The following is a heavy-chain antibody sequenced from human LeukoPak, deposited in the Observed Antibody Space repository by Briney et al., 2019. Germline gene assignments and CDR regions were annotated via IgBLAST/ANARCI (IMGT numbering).Heavy chain of an antibody. Sequence: GESLKISCKGSGYTFASYLIGWVRQIPGKALEWMGIIYPGDSDTRYSPSFQGQVTISADKSISTAYLQWSSLKASDTAMYYCVRTTSTWYGDYWGQGALVTVSS. CDR3: VRTTSTWYGDY. CDR1: GYTFASYL. CDR2: IYPGDSDT. J-gene: IGHJ4*02. V-gene: IGHV5-51*01. D-gene: IGHD6-13*01.